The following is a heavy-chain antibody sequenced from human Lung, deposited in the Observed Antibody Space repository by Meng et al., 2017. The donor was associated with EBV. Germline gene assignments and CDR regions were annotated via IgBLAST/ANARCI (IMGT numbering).Heavy chain of an antibody. D-gene: IGHD6-6*01. CDR1: DGFFSGYY. J-gene: IGHJ5*02. CDR2: INHSGST. Sequence: QVQLKQWGAGLLKPSETLSLTCAVYDGFFSGYYWSWIRQPPGKGLEWIGEINHSGSTNYNPSLKSRVTISVDTSKNQFSLKLSSVTAADTAVYYCAREYSSSSGLPGPWGQGTLVTVSS. CDR3: AREYSSSSGLPGP. V-gene: IGHV4-34*01.